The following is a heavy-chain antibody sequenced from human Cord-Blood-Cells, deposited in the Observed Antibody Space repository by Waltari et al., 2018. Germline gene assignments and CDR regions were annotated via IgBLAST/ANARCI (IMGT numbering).Heavy chain of an antibody. CDR1: GGSFSGYY. J-gene: IGHJ4*02. CDR3: ARGDSSGYYFDY. Sequence: QVQLQQWGAGLLKPSETLSLTCAVYGGSFSGYYWSWIRQPPGKGLEWIGEINHSGSTNYNPSLKSGVTISVDPSKNQFSLKRSSVTAADTAVYYWARGDSSGYYFDYWGQGTLVTVSS. D-gene: IGHD3-22*01. CDR2: INHSGST. V-gene: IGHV4-34*01.